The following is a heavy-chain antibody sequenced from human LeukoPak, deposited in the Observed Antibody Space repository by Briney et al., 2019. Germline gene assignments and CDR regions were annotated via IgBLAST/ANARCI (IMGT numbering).Heavy chain of an antibody. J-gene: IGHJ4*02. D-gene: IGHD5-12*01. CDR2: INPKSGAT. Sequence: ASVKVSCKASGYTLTDYYMHWVRQAPGQGLEWMGWINPKSGATNHAQRFQGRVTVTRDTSITTAYMELSRLRSDDTAVYYCARVLGSGYYALHYWGQGTLVSVSS. V-gene: IGHV1-2*02. CDR1: GYTLTDYY. CDR3: ARVLGSGYYALHY.